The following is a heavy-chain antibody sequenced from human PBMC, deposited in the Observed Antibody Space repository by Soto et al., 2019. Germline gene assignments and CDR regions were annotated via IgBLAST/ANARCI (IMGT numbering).Heavy chain of an antibody. CDR3: AIESSGWYNS. CDR2: INHSGST. Sequence: QVQLQQWGAGLLKPSETLSLTCAVYGGSFSGYYWSWIRQPPGKGLEWIGEINHSGSTNYNPSLKSRVTISVDTSKNQFSLKLSSVTAADTAVYYCAIESSGWYNSWGQGTLVTVSS. CDR1: GGSFSGYY. D-gene: IGHD6-19*01. V-gene: IGHV4-34*01. J-gene: IGHJ5*01.